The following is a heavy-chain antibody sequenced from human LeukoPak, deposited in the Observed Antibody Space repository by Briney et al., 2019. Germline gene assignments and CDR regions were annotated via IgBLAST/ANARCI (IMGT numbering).Heavy chain of an antibody. Sequence: SQTLSLTCTVSGGSISSGTYFWSWIRQHPGEGLEWIGYTHYSGNTYYNASLKSRVTIIIDTSKNQFSLKLSSVTAADTAVYYCARSYSDGWFDPWGQGTLVTVSS. CDR3: ARSYSDGWFDP. D-gene: IGHD5-24*01. CDR1: GGSISSGTYF. J-gene: IGHJ5*02. V-gene: IGHV4-31*03. CDR2: THYSGNT.